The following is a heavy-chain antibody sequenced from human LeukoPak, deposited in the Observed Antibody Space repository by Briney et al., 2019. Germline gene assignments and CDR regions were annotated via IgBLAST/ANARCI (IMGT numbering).Heavy chain of an antibody. V-gene: IGHV3-33*06. J-gene: IGHJ4*02. CDR3: AKEAYIEMATITPDY. D-gene: IGHD5-24*01. CDR2: IWYDGSNK. Sequence: GRSLRLSCAASGFTFSSYGMHWVRQAPGKGLEWVAVIWYDGSNKYYADSVKGRFTISRDNSKNTLYLQMNSLRAEDTAVYYCAKEAYIEMATITPDYWGQGTLVAVSS. CDR1: GFTFSSYG.